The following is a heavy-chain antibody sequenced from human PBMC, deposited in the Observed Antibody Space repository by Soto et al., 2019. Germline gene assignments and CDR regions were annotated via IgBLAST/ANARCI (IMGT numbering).Heavy chain of an antibody. CDR3: GRDTVTTRDFYYSGMDV. Sequence: QVQLQESGPGLVKPSQTLSLTCTVSGGSIKNSGYYWSWIRQHPEKGLEWIGYISYSGSTDYAPSLKIRVTMSVDTSKNQVSRNLTSVTAADTAVYYCGRDTVTTRDFYYSGMDVWGRGTTVTVSS. J-gene: IGHJ6*02. D-gene: IGHD4-4*01. CDR1: GGSIKNSGYY. CDR2: ISYSGST. V-gene: IGHV4-31*03.